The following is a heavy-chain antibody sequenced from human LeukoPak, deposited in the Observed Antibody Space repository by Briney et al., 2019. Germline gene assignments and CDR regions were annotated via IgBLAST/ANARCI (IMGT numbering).Heavy chain of an antibody. CDR3: ARDSGIAAAGPELCFDY. CDR1: GYTFTGYY. J-gene: IGHJ4*02. Sequence: ASVKVSCKASGYTFTGYYMHWVRQAPGQGLEWMGWINPNSGGTNYAQKFQGGVTMTRDTSISTAYMELSRLRSDDTAVYYCARDSGIAAAGPELCFDYWGQGTLVTVSS. V-gene: IGHV1-2*02. D-gene: IGHD6-13*01. CDR2: INPNSGGT.